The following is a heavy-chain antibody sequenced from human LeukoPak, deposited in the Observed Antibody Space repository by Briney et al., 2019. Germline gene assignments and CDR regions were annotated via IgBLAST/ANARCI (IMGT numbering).Heavy chain of an antibody. CDR2: IWYDGSNK. CDR3: ARDGASSSGWHPFDY. CDR1: GFTFSSYG. D-gene: IGHD6-19*01. Sequence: GRSLRLSCAASGFTFSSYGMHWVRQAPGKGLEWVAVIWYDGSNKYYADSVKGRFTISRDNSKNTLYLQMNSLRAEDTAVYYCARDGASSSGWHPFDYWGQGTLVTVS. V-gene: IGHV3-33*01. J-gene: IGHJ4*02.